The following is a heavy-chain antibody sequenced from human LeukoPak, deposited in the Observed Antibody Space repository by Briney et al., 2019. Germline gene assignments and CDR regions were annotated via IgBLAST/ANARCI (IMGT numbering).Heavy chain of an antibody. CDR3: AKDPRITKNYYYYYYMDV. J-gene: IGHJ6*03. CDR2: ISGSGGST. V-gene: IGHV3-23*01. Sequence: PGGSLRLSCAASGFTFSNYAMSWVRQAPGKRPEWVSAISGSGGSTNYVDSVKGRFTISRDNSKNTLYLQMNSLRAEDTALYYCAKDPRITKNYYYYYYMDVWGKGTTVTVSS. D-gene: IGHD3-3*01. CDR1: GFTFSNYA.